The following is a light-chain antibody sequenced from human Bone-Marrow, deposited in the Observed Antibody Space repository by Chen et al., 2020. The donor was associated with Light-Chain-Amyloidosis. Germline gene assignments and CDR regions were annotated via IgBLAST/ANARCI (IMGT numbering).Light chain of an antibody. Sequence: DIVMTQSPDSLAVSLAERATINCKSSRTVFDSDKNKNYLAWYQKKPGLPPKLLIYWASTREDGVPDRFSGSGSGTDFTLTISGLQAEDVAVYYCQQYYSNFPSFGGGTKVEIK. J-gene: IGKJ4*01. CDR2: WAS. CDR3: QQYYSNFPS. CDR1: RTVFDSDKNKNY. V-gene: IGKV4-1*01.